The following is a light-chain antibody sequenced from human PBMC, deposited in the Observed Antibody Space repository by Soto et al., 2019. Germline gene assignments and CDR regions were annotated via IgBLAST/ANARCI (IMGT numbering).Light chain of an antibody. Sequence: DIQMTQSPSSLSASVGDRVTITCRASQSISSYLNWYQQKPGKAPKLLIYAASSLQSGVPSRFSGSGSGTDFTLTISSLQPEDFATYYCQQSCSTLVTFGPGTKVDIK. CDR3: QQSCSTLVT. CDR1: QSISSY. V-gene: IGKV1-39*01. CDR2: AAS. J-gene: IGKJ3*01.